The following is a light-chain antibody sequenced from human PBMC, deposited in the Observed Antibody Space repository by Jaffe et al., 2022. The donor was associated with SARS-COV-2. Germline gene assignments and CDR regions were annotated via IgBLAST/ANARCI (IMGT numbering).Light chain of an antibody. Sequence: EIVMTQSPATLSVSPGERVTLSCRASQSVSSNLAWYQQKPGQAPRLLIYDASTRATGLPARFSGSGSGTEFTLTISSLQSEDFAVYYCQQYSNRPPLTFGGGTKVEIK. CDR3: QQYSNRPPLT. J-gene: IGKJ4*01. CDR2: DAS. V-gene: IGKV3-15*01. CDR1: QSVSSN.